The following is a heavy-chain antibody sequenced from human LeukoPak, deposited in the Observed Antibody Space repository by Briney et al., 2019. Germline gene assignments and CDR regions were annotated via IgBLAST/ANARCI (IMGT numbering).Heavy chain of an antibody. V-gene: IGHV3-33*01. CDR1: GFTFSNYG. Sequence: GGSLRLSCAASGFTFSNYGMHWVRQAPGKGLEWVAVIWSDGSNKYYADSVRGRFTISRDNSKNTLYLQMNSLRAEDTAVYYCARVTMVAAASYNWFVPWGQGTLVTVSS. J-gene: IGHJ5*02. D-gene: IGHD2-15*01. CDR3: ARVTMVAAASYNWFVP. CDR2: IWSDGSNK.